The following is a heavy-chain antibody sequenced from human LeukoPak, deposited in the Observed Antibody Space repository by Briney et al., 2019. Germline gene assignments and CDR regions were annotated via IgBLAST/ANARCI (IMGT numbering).Heavy chain of an antibody. J-gene: IGHJ3*02. Sequence: KSSETLSLTCAVSGGSISSGGYSWSWIRQPPGKGLEWIGYIYHSGSTYYNPSLKSRVTISVDTSKNQFSLKLSSVTAADTAVYYCARDSGIVGARNAFDIWGQGTMVTVSS. CDR1: GGSISSGGYS. D-gene: IGHD1-26*01. V-gene: IGHV4-30-2*01. CDR3: ARDSGIVGARNAFDI. CDR2: IYHSGST.